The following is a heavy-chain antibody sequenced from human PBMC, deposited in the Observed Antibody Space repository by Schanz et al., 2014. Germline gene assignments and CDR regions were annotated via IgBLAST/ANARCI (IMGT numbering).Heavy chain of an antibody. CDR1: GYTFTDYG. CDR3: VRVPSRDVSFDL. CDR2: ITAYNGDT. D-gene: IGHD3-16*01. Sequence: QVQLVQSGGEMKKPGASVKVSCKASGYTFTDYGLSWVRQAPGQGLEWMGWITAYNGDTNYAQKVQGRVTMTTDTSANTAYMELRSLRSDDTAHYYCVRVPSRDVSFDLWGRGTLVTVSS. J-gene: IGHJ2*01. V-gene: IGHV1-18*01.